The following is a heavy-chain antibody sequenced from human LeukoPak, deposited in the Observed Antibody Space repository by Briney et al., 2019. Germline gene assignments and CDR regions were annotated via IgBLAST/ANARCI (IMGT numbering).Heavy chain of an antibody. D-gene: IGHD3-10*01. CDR2: MNPNSGNT. Sequence: GASVKVSCKASGYTFTSYDINWVRQAAGQGREWMGWMNPNSGNTGYAQKFQGRVTMNRNTSISTAYMELSSLRSEDTAVYYCARGLVLVRGVIITFFDYWGQGTLVTVSS. J-gene: IGHJ4*02. CDR1: GYTFTSYD. V-gene: IGHV1-8*01. CDR3: ARGLVLVRGVIITFFDY.